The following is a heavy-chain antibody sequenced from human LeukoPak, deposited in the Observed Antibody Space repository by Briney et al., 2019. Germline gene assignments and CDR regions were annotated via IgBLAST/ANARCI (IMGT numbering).Heavy chain of an antibody. CDR2: IRYDGSNK. D-gene: IGHD1-7*01. Sequence: GGSLRLSCAASGFTFSSYGMHWVRQAPGKGLEWVAFIRYDGSNKYYADSVKGRFTISRDNSKNTLYLQMNSLGAEDTAVYYCAKEGSWNYVWDYWGQGTLVTVSS. V-gene: IGHV3-30*02. J-gene: IGHJ4*02. CDR3: AKEGSWNYVWDY. CDR1: GFTFSSYG.